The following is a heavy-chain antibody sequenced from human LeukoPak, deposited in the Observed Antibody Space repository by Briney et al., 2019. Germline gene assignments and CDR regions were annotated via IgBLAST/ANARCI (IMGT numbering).Heavy chain of an antibody. CDR1: GGSISSGGHY. CDR3: AGDYGDLLTGIRFDT. CDR2: IYYSGSA. V-gene: IGHV4-30-4*08. J-gene: IGHJ5*02. D-gene: IGHD4-17*01. Sequence: PSQTLSLTCTVSGGSISSGGHYWSWIRQLPGKGLEWIGYIYYSGSAYYNPSLKSRVTISIQTSKNQFSLKLTSVTAADTAVYYCAGDYGDLLTGIRFDTWGQGTLVTVSS.